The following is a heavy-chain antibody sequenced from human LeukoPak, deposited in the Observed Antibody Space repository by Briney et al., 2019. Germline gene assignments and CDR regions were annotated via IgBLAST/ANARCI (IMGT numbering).Heavy chain of an antibody. CDR1: GFTFSSYG. J-gene: IGHJ4*02. Sequence: GGSLRLSCAASGFTFSSYGMSWVRLAPGKGLEWVSIIYSGGSTYYADAVKGRFTISKDNSKNTVYLQMNSLRAEDTAVYFCARELRGRFDCWGQGTLVTVSS. V-gene: IGHV3-53*01. CDR3: ARELRGRFDC. D-gene: IGHD1-26*01. CDR2: IYSGGST.